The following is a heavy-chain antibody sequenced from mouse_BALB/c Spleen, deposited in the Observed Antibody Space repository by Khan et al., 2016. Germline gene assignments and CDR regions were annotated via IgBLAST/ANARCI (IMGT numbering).Heavy chain of an antibody. Sequence: QVQLKQSGPGLVAPSQSLSITCTVSGFSLTSYGVHWVRQPPGKGLEWLGVIWAGGGTNYNSALMSRLYISKDNSKSQVFLKMNSLQTDDTAMYYCARDREIHFYGYDYWGQGTTLTVSS. CDR2: IWAGGGT. J-gene: IGHJ2*01. CDR3: ARDREIHFYGYDY. D-gene: IGHD1-2*01. V-gene: IGHV2-9*02. CDR1: GFSLTSYG.